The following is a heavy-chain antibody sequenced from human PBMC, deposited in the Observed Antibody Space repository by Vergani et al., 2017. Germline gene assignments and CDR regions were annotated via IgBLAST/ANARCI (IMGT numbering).Heavy chain of an antibody. V-gene: IGHV3-48*01. J-gene: IGHJ3*01. CDR1: GFDFSSYI. CDR2: VSTGTKSQ. Sequence: QLVESGGGWVQPGGSLRLSCVVSGFDFSSYIMNWVRQAPGKGLEWVSFVSTGTKSQSYAESVKGRFPISRDSAKNSLYLQMDSLRGEETGVYYCAREYSSTSGLAFDFWVQGTKVTVSS. CDR3: AREYSSTSGLAFDF. D-gene: IGHD2-2*01.